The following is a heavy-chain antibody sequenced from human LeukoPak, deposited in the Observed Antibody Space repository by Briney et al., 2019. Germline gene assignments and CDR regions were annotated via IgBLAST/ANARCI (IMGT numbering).Heavy chain of an antibody. CDR3: SRSPGYSSGWKELDYFDY. Sequence: PSETLSLTCTVSGGSIGSSSFYWGWIRQPPGKGLEWIGSIYHGGSTYYNPSLKSRVTISVDTSKNQLSLKLSSVTAADTAVYYCSRSPGYSSGWKELDYFDYWGQGTLVTVSS. D-gene: IGHD6-19*01. CDR2: IYHGGST. V-gene: IGHV4-39*01. CDR1: GGSIGSSSFY. J-gene: IGHJ4*02.